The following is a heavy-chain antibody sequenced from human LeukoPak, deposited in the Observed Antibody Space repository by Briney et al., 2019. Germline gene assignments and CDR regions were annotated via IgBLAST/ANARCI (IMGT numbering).Heavy chain of an antibody. CDR2: ISTRGSYI. D-gene: IGHD3-10*01. Sequence: KTGGSLRLSCAASGFTVSSNYMSWVRQAPGKGLEWVSSISTRGSYIYYADSLKGRFTISRDNAKNSLYLQMNSLRAEDTAVYYCARAEVLLWFGESPGAEYFQHWGQGTLVTVSS. J-gene: IGHJ1*01. CDR1: GFTVSSNY. V-gene: IGHV3-21*01. CDR3: ARAEVLLWFGESPGAEYFQH.